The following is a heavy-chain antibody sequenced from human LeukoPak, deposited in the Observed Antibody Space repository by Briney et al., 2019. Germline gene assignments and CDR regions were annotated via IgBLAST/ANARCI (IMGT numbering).Heavy chain of an antibody. J-gene: IGHJ4*02. Sequence: PSETLSLTCTVSGGSINSYYWNWIRQPPGKGLEWIGYIYYSGSTNYNPSLKSRVTISVDTSKNQFSLMLSSVTAADTAVYYCARHYGSGSYYAYWGQGTLVTVSS. D-gene: IGHD3-10*01. CDR2: IYYSGST. CDR3: ARHYGSGSYYAY. V-gene: IGHV4-59*08. CDR1: GGSINSYY.